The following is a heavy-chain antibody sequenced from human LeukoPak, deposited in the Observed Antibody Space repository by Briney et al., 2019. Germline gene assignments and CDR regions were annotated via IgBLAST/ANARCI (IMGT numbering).Heavy chain of an antibody. D-gene: IGHD3-10*01. Sequence: GGFLRLSCAASGFTFSSYAMSWVRQAPGKGLEWVSAISGSGGSTYYADSVKGRFTISRDNSKNTLYLQMNSLRAEDTAVYYCAKKGIYSGSGAYYFDYWGQGTLVTVSS. CDR2: ISGSGGST. V-gene: IGHV3-23*01. J-gene: IGHJ4*02. CDR3: AKKGIYSGSGAYYFDY. CDR1: GFTFSSYA.